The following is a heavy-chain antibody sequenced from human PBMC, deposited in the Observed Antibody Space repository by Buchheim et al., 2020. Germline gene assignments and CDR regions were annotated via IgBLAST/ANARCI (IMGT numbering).Heavy chain of an antibody. D-gene: IGHD1-26*01. V-gene: IGHV4-31*03. Sequence: QVQLQESGPGLVKPSETPSLTCTVSGVSIASGVYYWTWIRQHPGKGLEWIGYISYSGNTYYNPSLKSRVSISADMSRDQFPLRLTSVTAADTAVYYCARAILGAITGVYYFDFWGQGT. CDR1: GVSIASGVYY. J-gene: IGHJ4*02. CDR3: ARAILGAITGVYYFDF. CDR2: ISYSGNT.